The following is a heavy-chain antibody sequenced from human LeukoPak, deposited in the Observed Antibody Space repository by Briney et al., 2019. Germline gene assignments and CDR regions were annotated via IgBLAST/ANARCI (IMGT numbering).Heavy chain of an antibody. J-gene: IGHJ3*02. Sequence: SETLSLTCTVSGGSISSHYWSWIRQPPGKGLEWIAYIYYTGTRNYNPSLKSRVAISVDTSKNQISLRLSSVTAADTAVYYCARQGIDAFDIWGQGTLVTVSS. CDR2: IYYTGTR. CDR1: GGSISSHY. V-gene: IGHV4-59*08. CDR3: ARQGIDAFDI.